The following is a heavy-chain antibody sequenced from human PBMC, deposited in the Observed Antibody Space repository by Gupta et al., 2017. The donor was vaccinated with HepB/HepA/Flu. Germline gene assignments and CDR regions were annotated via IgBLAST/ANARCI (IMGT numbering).Heavy chain of an antibody. J-gene: IGHJ4*02. V-gene: IGHV4-39*01. CDR1: GGSISSSYYY. D-gene: IGHD1-1*01. Sequence: QLQLQESGPGLVKSSETLSLTCSVSGGSISSSYYYWGWIRQPPGKGLEWIGSMFDSGSTYYNPSLKSRVTISVDTSKNQFSLKLSSVTAADTAIYYCVAGTDYWGQGTPVTVSS. CDR2: MFDSGST. CDR3: VAGTDY.